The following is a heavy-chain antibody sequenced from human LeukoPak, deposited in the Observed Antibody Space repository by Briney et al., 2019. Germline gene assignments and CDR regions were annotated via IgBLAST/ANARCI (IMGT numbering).Heavy chain of an antibody. Sequence: KPSETLSLTCSVPGGSISAYYWSWIRQPAGKGLEWIGRVYRTGNTNYNPSLQSRVTMSVDTSKNQFSLKLSSVTAADTAVYYCARSEQWLPFDAFDIWGQGTMVTVSS. V-gene: IGHV4-4*07. CDR3: ARSEQWLPFDAFDI. J-gene: IGHJ3*02. CDR2: VYRTGNT. CDR1: GGSISAYY. D-gene: IGHD6-19*01.